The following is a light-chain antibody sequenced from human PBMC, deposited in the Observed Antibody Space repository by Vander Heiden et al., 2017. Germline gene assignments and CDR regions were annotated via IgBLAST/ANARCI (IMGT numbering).Light chain of an antibody. CDR2: GKN. CDR3: NYPDSSGKHGV. V-gene: IGLV3-19*01. J-gene: IGLJ3*02. Sequence: SSELTQDPAVSVALGQTVRITCQGDSFRSYYASWYQQKPGQDPVRVIDGKNNRPSGIPARFSGYTSGKTASFPTNGAQAEDEADYYCNYPDSSGKHGVFGGGTKLTVL. CDR1: SFRSYY.